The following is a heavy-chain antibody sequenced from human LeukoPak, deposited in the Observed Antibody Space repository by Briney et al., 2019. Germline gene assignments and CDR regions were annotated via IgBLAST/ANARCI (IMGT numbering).Heavy chain of an antibody. Sequence: NPSETLSLTCTVSGGSISSSSYYWGWIRQPPGKGLEWIGSIYYSGSTYYNPSLKSRVAISVDTSKNQFSLKLSSVTAADTAVYYCARVSSGWYAGGNWFDPWGQGTLVTVSS. CDR1: GGSISSSSYY. CDR3: ARVSSGWYAGGNWFDP. CDR2: IYYSGST. J-gene: IGHJ5*02. D-gene: IGHD6-19*01. V-gene: IGHV4-39*07.